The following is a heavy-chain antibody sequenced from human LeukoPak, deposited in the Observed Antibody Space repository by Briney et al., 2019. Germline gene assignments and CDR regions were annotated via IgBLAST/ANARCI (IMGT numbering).Heavy chain of an antibody. V-gene: IGHV3-30-3*01. CDR2: ISYDGSNK. CDR3: ARIAAADY. CDR1: GFTFSSYA. Sequence: GGSLRLSCAASGFTFSSYAMHWVRQAPGKGLEWVAVISYDGSNKYYADSVKGRFTVSRDNSKNTLYLQMNSLRAEDTAVYYCARIAAADYWGQGTLVTVSS. D-gene: IGHD6-13*01. J-gene: IGHJ4*02.